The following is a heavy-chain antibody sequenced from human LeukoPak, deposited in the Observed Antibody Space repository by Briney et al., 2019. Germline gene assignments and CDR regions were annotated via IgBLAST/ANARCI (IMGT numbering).Heavy chain of an antibody. CDR3: AKESSYDFWSGYDYYYYMDV. CDR2: ISGSGGYT. V-gene: IGHV3-23*01. J-gene: IGHJ6*03. CDR1: GLTFSSYA. D-gene: IGHD3-3*01. Sequence: GGSLRLSCAASGLTFSSYAMSWVRQAQGKGLEWVSGISGSGGYTYYADSVKGRFTISRDSSKNTLYLRMNSLRAEDTAVYYCAKESSYDFWSGYDYYYYMDVWGKETTVTVSS.